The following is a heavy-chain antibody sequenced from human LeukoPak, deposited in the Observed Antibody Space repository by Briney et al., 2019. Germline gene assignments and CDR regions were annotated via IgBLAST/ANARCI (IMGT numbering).Heavy chain of an antibody. CDR3: ARGRSYDSSGYPLDY. CDR1: GATFTSYT. Sequence: ASRKLSCKASGATFTSYTISWVRQAPGQGLEWMGRIIPILGIANYAQKFQGRVTITADKSTSIAYMELSSLRSEDTAVYYCARGRSYDSSGYPLDYRGQGTLVTVSS. CDR2: IIPILGIA. V-gene: IGHV1-69*02. J-gene: IGHJ4*02. D-gene: IGHD3-22*01.